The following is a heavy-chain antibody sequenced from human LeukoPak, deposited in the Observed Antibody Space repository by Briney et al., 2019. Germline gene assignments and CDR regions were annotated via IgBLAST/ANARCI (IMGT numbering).Heavy chain of an antibody. CDR1: GFTFSSYA. CDR2: LRGNGDA. Sequence: GGSLRLSGVASGFTFSSYAMSGFGETPPRGLDGVSSLRGNGDAFYADSVKGRFTLSRDESRNTVYLQLNKLRVEDTAIYYCAKASWVSTADAVLWGQGTVVTVSS. D-gene: IGHD3-16*01. V-gene: IGHV3-23*01. J-gene: IGHJ4*02. CDR3: AKASWVSTADAVL.